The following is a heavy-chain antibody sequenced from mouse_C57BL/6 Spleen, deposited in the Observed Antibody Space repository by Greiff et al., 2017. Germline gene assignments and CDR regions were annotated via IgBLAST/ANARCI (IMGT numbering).Heavy chain of an antibody. Sequence: VHLVESGPGLVQPSQSLSITCTVSGFSLTSYGVHWVRQSPGKGLEWLGVIWSGGSTDYNAAFISRLSISKDNSKSQVFFKMNSLQADDTAIYYCATSISTMVTTRAMDYWGQGTSVTVSS. CDR3: ATSISTMVTTRAMDY. D-gene: IGHD2-2*01. V-gene: IGHV2-2*01. CDR2: IWSGGST. CDR1: GFSLTSYG. J-gene: IGHJ4*01.